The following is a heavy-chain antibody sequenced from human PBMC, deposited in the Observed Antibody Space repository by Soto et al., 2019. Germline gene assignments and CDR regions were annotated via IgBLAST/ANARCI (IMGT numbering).Heavy chain of an antibody. Sequence: SETLSLTCSVSGGSIPSYHWSWIRQPPGKGLEWIGYIYYRGNTNYNPSPKSRVTISVDRSKNQFSLKVSSVTAADTAVYYCARVDTVAGNFDFWGQGTLVTVSS. CDR2: IYYRGNT. CDR1: GGSIPSYH. CDR3: ARVDTVAGNFDF. D-gene: IGHD6-19*01. V-gene: IGHV4-59*01. J-gene: IGHJ4*02.